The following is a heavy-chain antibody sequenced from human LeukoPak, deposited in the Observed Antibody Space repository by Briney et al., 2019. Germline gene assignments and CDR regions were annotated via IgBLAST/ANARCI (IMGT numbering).Heavy chain of an antibody. D-gene: IGHD6-19*01. CDR3: ATLGSGWYYFDY. Sequence: GASVKVSCKVSGYTLTELSMHWVRQAPGKGLEWMGGFDPEDGETIYAQKFQGRVTMTEDTSTDTAYMELSSLRSEDTAVYYSATLGSGWYYFDYWGQGTLVTVSS. CDR2: FDPEDGET. CDR1: GYTLTELS. V-gene: IGHV1-24*01. J-gene: IGHJ4*02.